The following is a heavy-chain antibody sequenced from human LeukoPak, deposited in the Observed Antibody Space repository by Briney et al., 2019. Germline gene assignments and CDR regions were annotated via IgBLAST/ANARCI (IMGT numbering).Heavy chain of an antibody. J-gene: IGHJ6*02. V-gene: IGHV1-69*04. CDR1: GYTFTSYD. CDR2: IIPILGIA. CDR3: ARETYNWNDIEVYYYYGMDV. Sequence: ASVKVSCKASGYTFTSYDINWVRQATGQGLEWMGRIIPILGIANYAQKFQGRVTITADKSTSTAYMELSSLRSEDTAVYYCARETYNWNDIEVYYYYGMDVWGQGTTVTVSS. D-gene: IGHD1-1*01.